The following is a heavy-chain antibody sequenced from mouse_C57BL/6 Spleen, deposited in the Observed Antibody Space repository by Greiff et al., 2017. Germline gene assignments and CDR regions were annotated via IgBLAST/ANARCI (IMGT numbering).Heavy chain of an antibody. CDR1: GYSFTDYN. J-gene: IGHJ4*01. Sequence: VQLKESGPELVKPGASVKISCKASGYSFTDYNMNWVKQSNGKSLEWIGVINPNYGTTSYNQKFKGKATLTVDQSSSTDYMQLNSLTSEDSAVYYWARGTGTLYAMDYWGQGTSVTVSS. V-gene: IGHV1-39*01. CDR3: ARGTGTLYAMDY. CDR2: INPNYGTT. D-gene: IGHD4-1*01.